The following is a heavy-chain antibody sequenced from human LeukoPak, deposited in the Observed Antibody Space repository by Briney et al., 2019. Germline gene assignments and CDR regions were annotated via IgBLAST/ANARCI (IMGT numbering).Heavy chain of an antibody. CDR1: GYTFTSYG. D-gene: IGHD3-10*01. V-gene: IGHV1-18*01. J-gene: IGHJ6*04. CDR2: ISAYNGNT. CDR3: ARGGRGFGELLYAEV. Sequence: GASVKVSCKASGYTFTSYGISWVRQAPGQGLEWTGWISAYNGNTNYAQKLQGRVTMTTDTSTSTAYMELRSLRSDDTAVYYCARGGRGFGELLYAEVWGKGTTVTVSS.